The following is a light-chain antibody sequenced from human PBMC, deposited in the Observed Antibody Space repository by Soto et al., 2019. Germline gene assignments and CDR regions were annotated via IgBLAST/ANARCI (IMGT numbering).Light chain of an antibody. CDR1: QSVLYSSNNKNY. V-gene: IGKV4-1*01. Sequence: DIVMTQSPDSLAVSLGERATINCKSSQSVLYSSNNKNYLAWYQQKPGQPPKLLIYWTSTREFGVPDRFSGSGSGSDFTLTISSLQAEDVAVYYCQQYYSTPLTFGGGTKVAIK. CDR2: WTS. J-gene: IGKJ4*01. CDR3: QQYYSTPLT.